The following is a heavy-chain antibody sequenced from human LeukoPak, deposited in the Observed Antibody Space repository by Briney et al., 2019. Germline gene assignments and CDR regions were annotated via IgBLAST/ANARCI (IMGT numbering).Heavy chain of an antibody. V-gene: IGHV3-33*01. D-gene: IGHD6-13*01. J-gene: IGHJ4*02. Sequence: PGRSLRLSCAASGFTFSSYGMHWVRQAPGKGLEWVAVIWYDGSNKYYADSVKGRFTISRDNSKNTLYLQMNSLRAEDTAVYYCSGSSSWCPSYFDYWGQGTLVTVSS. CDR1: GFTFSSYG. CDR3: SGSSSWCPSYFDY. CDR2: IWYDGSNK.